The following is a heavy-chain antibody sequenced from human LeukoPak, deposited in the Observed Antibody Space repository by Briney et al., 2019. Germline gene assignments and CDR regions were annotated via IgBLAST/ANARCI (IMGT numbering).Heavy chain of an antibody. CDR3: ARARYSSGWYPGEFDY. CDR1: GGSISSYY. V-gene: IGHV4-59*08. CDR2: IYYSGST. Sequence: PSETLSLTCTVSGGSISSYYWSWIRQPPGKGLEWIGYIYYSGSTNYNPSLKSRVTISVDTSKNQFSLKLSSVTAADTAVYYCARARYSSGWYPGEFDYWGQGTLVTVSS. D-gene: IGHD6-19*01. J-gene: IGHJ4*02.